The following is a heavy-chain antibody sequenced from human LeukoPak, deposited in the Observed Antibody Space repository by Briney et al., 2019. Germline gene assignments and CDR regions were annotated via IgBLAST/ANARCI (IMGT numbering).Heavy chain of an antibody. V-gene: IGHV3-30*02. D-gene: IGHD4-17*01. J-gene: IGHJ4*02. CDR1: VFTFSTYG. CDR3: AKGLGDYDDFRLGY. CDR2: IPSDGSDN. Sequence: PGGSLRLSCAASVFTFSTYGFHWVRQAPGKGLEWVAFIPSDGSDNYYAKSVKGRFTISRDNSKNTLYLQMNSLRSEDTAVYYCAKGLGDYDDFRLGYWGQGTLVTVSS.